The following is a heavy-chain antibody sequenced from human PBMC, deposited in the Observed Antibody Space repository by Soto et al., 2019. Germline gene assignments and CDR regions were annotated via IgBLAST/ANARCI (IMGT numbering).Heavy chain of an antibody. CDR3: AIDLFRRWGYFDY. V-gene: IGHV3-23*01. D-gene: IGHD7-27*01. CDR1: GFTFSSYS. CDR2: ISGSGDDT. Sequence: SLRLSCAASGFTFSSYSMSWVRQPPGKGLEWVSTISGSGDDTYYADSVKGRFTISRDKSKNTLYLQMNGLRAEDTAVYYCAIDLFRRWGYFDYWGQGALVTVSS. J-gene: IGHJ4*02.